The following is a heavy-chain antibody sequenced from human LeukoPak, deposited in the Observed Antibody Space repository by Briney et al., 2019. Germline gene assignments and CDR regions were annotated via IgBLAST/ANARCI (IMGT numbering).Heavy chain of an antibody. J-gene: IGHJ4*02. CDR3: ARVVTVGYMYYFDY. CDR1: GGSISSYY. Sequence: SETLSLTCTVSGGSISSYYWSWIRQPPGKGLEWIGYIYYSGSTNYNPSLKSRVTISVDTSKNQFSLKLSSVTATDTAIYYCARVVTVGYMYYFDYWGQGILITVSS. V-gene: IGHV4-59*12. D-gene: IGHD5-18*01. CDR2: IYYSGST.